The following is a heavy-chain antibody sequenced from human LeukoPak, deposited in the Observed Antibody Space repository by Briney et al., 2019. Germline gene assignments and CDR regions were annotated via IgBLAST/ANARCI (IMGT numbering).Heavy chain of an antibody. CDR3: AKDGSGTYSFDS. V-gene: IGHV3-30*02. CDR1: GFSFSSYG. Sequence: GGSLRLSCATSGFSFSSYGFHWVRQAPGKGLEWLTFIRFDASKEYYIDSVKGRFTVSRDNSKNMLYLQMNSLRPDDTGLYFCAKDGSGTYSFDSWGQGTLVTVSS. D-gene: IGHD1-26*01. J-gene: IGHJ4*02. CDR2: IRFDASKE.